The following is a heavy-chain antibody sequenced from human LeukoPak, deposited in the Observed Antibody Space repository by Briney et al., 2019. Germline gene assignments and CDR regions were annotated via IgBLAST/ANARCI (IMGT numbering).Heavy chain of an antibody. CDR3: ARECDCSGDSCYPLYFDY. CDR1: VGSFSVYY. V-gene: IGHV4-34*01. D-gene: IGHD2-15*01. CDR2: INHRGST. J-gene: IGHJ4*02. Sequence: SETLSLTCAVYVGSFSVYYWSWIREPLGKGLEWIGEINHRGSTNYNPSLNSRVTISVDTSKNQFSLELSSVTAADTAVYYCARECDCSGDSCYPLYFDYWGQGTLVTVSS.